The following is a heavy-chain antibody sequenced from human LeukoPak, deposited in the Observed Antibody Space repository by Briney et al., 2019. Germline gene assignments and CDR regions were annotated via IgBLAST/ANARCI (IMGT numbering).Heavy chain of an antibody. CDR1: GGTFSKYA. Sequence: SVKVSCKASGGTFSKYAISWVRQAPGRGLEWMGGIIPMLNKANYAQKFQGRVTITADESTTTVYMEMSSLKYNDTAMYYCARDAAWGQGTQVTVSS. CDR3: ARDAA. J-gene: IGHJ4*02. D-gene: IGHD6-25*01. CDR2: IIPMLNKA. V-gene: IGHV1-69*13.